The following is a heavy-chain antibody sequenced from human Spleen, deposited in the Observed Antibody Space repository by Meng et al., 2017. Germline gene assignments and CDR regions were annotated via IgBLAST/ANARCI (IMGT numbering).Heavy chain of an antibody. CDR3: ARDAHYDILTGYNEHTFDY. V-gene: IGHV3-48*03. Sequence: GESLKISCAASGFTFSSYEMNWVRQAPGKGLEWVSYISSSGSTIYYADSVKGRFTISRDNAKNSLYLQMNSLRAEDTAVYYCARDAHYDILTGYNEHTFDYWGQGTLVTVSS. CDR1: GFTFSSYE. CDR2: ISSSGSTI. D-gene: IGHD3-9*01. J-gene: IGHJ4*02.